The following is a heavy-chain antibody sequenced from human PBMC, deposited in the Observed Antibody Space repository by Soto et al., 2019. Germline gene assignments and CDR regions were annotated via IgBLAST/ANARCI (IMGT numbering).Heavy chain of an antibody. V-gene: IGHV4-4*07. J-gene: IGHJ4*02. Sequence: PSETLSLTCTVSGDSLSTYFWSWIRQPAGKGLEWIGRIYISGTTNYNPSLKSRVTMSVDTSRNHFSVKVTSVTAADTAVYYCARGHNWGLDYWGQGALVTVSS. CDR3: ARGHNWGLDY. CDR1: GDSLSTYF. CDR2: IYISGTT. D-gene: IGHD7-27*01.